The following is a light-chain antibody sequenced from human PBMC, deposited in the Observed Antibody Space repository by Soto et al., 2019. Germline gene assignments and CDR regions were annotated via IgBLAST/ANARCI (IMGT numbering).Light chain of an antibody. CDR1: QSVSSY. V-gene: IGKV3-11*01. J-gene: IGKJ1*01. CDR2: DAS. CDR3: QPRSNWPPT. Sequence: EIVLTQSPATLSLSPGERATLSCRASQSVSSYLAWYQQNPGQAPRLLIFDASNTATGIPARFSGSGSGTDFTLTISSLEPEDIAVYYCQPRSNWPPTFGQGTKVEIK.